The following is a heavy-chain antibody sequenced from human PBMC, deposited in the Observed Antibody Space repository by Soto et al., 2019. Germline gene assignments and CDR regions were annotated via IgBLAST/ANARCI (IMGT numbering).Heavy chain of an antibody. CDR2: VQSNHVT. D-gene: IGHD3-10*01. J-gene: IGHJ4*02. Sequence: GGSLRLSCQVSGFPFGSYAMSWVRPAPGKGLEWVALVQSNHVTYYADSVRGRFTVSRDNSKNTLYLQMDSLRVEDTALYYCAKWLRGGSYYCDFWGQGAMVTV. V-gene: IGHV3-23*01. CDR1: GFPFGSYA. CDR3: AKWLRGGSYYCDF.